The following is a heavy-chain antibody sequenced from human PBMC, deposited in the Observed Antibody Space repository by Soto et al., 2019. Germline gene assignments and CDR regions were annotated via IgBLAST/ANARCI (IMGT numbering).Heavy chain of an antibody. CDR2: IYTSGST. V-gene: IGHV4-4*07. J-gene: IGHJ5*02. D-gene: IGHD3-3*01. Sequence: PSETLSLTCTVSGGSIISYYWSWSRHPSGKGLEWIGRIYTSGSTNYNPSLKSRVTMSVDTSKNQFSLKLSSVTAADTAVYYCARDRVLEWSSNWFDPWGQGTLVTVSS. CDR3: ARDRVLEWSSNWFDP. CDR1: GGSIISYY.